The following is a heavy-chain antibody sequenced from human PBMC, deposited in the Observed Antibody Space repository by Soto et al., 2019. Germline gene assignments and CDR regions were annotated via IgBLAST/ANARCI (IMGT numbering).Heavy chain of an antibody. D-gene: IGHD3-10*01. Sequence: GGSLRLSCAASGFTFSSYAMSCVRQAPGKGLEWVSAISGSGGSTYYADSVKGRFTISRDNSKTTLYLQMNSLRAEDTAVYYCAKQVRGAGWYYFDYWGQGTLVTVSS. CDR3: AKQVRGAGWYYFDY. CDR1: GFTFSSYA. J-gene: IGHJ4*02. CDR2: ISGSGGST. V-gene: IGHV3-23*01.